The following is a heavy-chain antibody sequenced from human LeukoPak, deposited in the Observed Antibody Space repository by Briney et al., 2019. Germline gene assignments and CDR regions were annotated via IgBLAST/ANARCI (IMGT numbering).Heavy chain of an antibody. J-gene: IGHJ6*03. CDR3: ARRYSYDLWAHRYYYMDV. D-gene: IGHD5-18*01. Sequence: SETLSLTCTVSGGSISSYYWSWIRQPPGKGLEWIGEINHSGSTNYNPSLKSRVTISVDTSKNQFSLKLSSVTAADTAVYYCARRYSYDLWAHRYYYMDVWGKGTTVTVSS. CDR1: GGSISSYY. CDR2: INHSGST. V-gene: IGHV4-34*01.